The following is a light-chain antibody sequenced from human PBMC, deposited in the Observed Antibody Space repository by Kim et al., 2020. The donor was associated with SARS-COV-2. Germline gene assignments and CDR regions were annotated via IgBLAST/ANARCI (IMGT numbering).Light chain of an antibody. J-gene: IGLJ3*02. Sequence: AQGETARITRRGNEIGDINVHWDQKRPGQAPVLVISDDTERPSGIPERFSGSKSGNTATLTITRVEAVDEADYYCRVWDGSSDHWVFGGGTKLTVL. CDR2: DDT. V-gene: IGLV3-21*02. CDR3: RVWDGSSDHWV. CDR1: EIGDIN.